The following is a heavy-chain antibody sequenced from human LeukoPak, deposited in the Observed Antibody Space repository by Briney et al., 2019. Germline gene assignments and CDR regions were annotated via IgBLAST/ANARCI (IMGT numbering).Heavy chain of an antibody. J-gene: IGHJ4*02. V-gene: IGHV4-59*01. CDR2: INYSGST. CDR3: ARSSEGYSRIFDY. CDR1: GGSISSYY. Sequence: SETLSLTCTVSGGSISSYYWSWIRQPPGKGLEWIGYINYSGSTNYNPSLKSRLTISVDTSKNQFSLKLSSVTAADTAVYYCARSSEGYSRIFDYWGQGTLVTVSS. D-gene: IGHD6-13*01.